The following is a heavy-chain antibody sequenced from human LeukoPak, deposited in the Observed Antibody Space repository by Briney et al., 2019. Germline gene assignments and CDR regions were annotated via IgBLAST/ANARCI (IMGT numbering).Heavy chain of an antibody. V-gene: IGHV1-18*01. J-gene: IGHJ6*03. D-gene: IGHD1-26*01. CDR2: ISAYNGNT. CDR3: ARANSGSHYYYYYYMDV. Sequence: APVKASCKPSGSTVTRYVISWVRQAAGHGREGLGWISAYNGNTNYAQKLQGRVTMTTDTSTSTAYMELRSLRSDDTAVYYCARANSGSHYYYYYYMDVWGKGTTVTVSS. CDR1: GSTVTRYV.